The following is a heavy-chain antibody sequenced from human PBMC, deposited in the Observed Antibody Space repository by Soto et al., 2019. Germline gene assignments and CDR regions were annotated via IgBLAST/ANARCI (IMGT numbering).Heavy chain of an antibody. CDR1: GFTFSSYA. CDR3: FLGVREGLYYYYGMDV. V-gene: IGHV3-23*01. D-gene: IGHD3-10*01. Sequence: PGGSLRLSCAASGFTFSSYAMSWVRQAPGKGLEWASAISGSGGSTYYADSVKGRFTISRDNSKNTLYLQMNSLRAEDTAVYYCFLGVREGLYYYYGMDVWGQGTTVTVSS. CDR2: ISGSGGST. J-gene: IGHJ6*02.